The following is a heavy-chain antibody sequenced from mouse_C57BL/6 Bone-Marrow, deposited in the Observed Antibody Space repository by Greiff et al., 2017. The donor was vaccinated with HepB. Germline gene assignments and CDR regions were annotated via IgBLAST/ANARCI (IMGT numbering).Heavy chain of an antibody. CDR1: GYTFTDYE. CDR3: MGAWYFDV. V-gene: IGHV1-15*01. Sequence: AQLQQSGAELVRPGASVTLSCKASGYTFTDYEMHWVKQTPVHGLEWIGAIDPETGGTAYNQKFKGKAILTADKSSSTAYMELRSLTSEDSAVYYCMGAWYFDVWGTGTTVTVSS. CDR2: IDPETGGT. J-gene: IGHJ1*03. D-gene: IGHD3-1*01.